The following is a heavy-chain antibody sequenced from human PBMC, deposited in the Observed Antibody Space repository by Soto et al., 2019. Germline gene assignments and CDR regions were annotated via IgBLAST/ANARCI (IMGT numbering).Heavy chain of an antibody. CDR2: LKPDNGGT. V-gene: IGHV1-2*02. Sequence: QVQLVQSGAEVKPPGASAKVSCKASGYSFTGHYMHWVRQVSGKRLEFLVCLKPDNGGTYYAPKFQGRVTFTRDTSTTTAYMELSGLHSDDTAVYYCARDLCPLGSGSPCPTYGMDLWGQGTTVAVSS. J-gene: IGHJ6*02. D-gene: IGHD3-10*01. CDR3: ARDLCPLGSGSPCPTYGMDL. CDR1: GYSFTGHY.